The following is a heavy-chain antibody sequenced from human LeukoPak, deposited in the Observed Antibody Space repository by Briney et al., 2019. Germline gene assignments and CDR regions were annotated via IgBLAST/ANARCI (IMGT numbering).Heavy chain of an antibody. CDR2: INHSGST. Sequence: PSETLSLTCAVYGGSFSGYYWSWIRQPPGKGLEWIGEINHSGSTNYNPSLKSRVTISVDTSKNQFSLKLSSVTAADTAVYYCARDLATNYYDRGYFDYWGQGTLVTVSS. CDR3: ARDLATNYYDRGYFDY. J-gene: IGHJ4*02. CDR1: GGSFSGYY. V-gene: IGHV4-34*01. D-gene: IGHD3-22*01.